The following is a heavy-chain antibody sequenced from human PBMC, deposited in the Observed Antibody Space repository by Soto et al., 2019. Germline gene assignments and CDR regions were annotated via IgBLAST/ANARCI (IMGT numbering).Heavy chain of an antibody. CDR2: FDPEDGET. CDR3: ATSNFDRTSDL. D-gene: IGHD3-9*01. Sequence: ASVKVSCKVSGYSLTELAIHWVRQPPGKGLEWMGGFDPEDGETVYAQKFQGRITVTEDTSTDTAFMELSSLRSEDTALYYCATSNFDRTSDLWGQGTVVTVS. CDR1: GYSLTELA. V-gene: IGHV1-24*01. J-gene: IGHJ3*01.